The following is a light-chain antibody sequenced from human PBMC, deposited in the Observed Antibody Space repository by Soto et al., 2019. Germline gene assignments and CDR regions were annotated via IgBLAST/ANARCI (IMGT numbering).Light chain of an antibody. CDR3: QTWGTGIQV. CDR1: SGHSSYA. Sequence: QPVLTQSPSASASLGASVKLTCTLSSGHSSYAISWHQQQPDKGPRYLMKVNSDGSHNKGDGIPDRFSGSTSGADYYLTISSLQSEDEADYYCQTWGTGIQVFGGGTKVTVL. CDR2: VNSDGSH. J-gene: IGLJ3*02. V-gene: IGLV4-69*01.